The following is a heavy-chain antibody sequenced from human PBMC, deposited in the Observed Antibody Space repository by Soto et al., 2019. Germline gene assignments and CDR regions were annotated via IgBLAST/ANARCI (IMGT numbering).Heavy chain of an antibody. J-gene: IGHJ6*02. D-gene: IGHD2-15*01. V-gene: IGHV3-30*18. Sequence: QVQLVESGGGVVQPGRSLRLSCAASGFTFSSYGMHWVRQAPGKGLEWVAVISYDGSNKYYADSVKGRFTISRDNSKNTLYLQMNSLRAEDTAVYYCAKDECGGSWQPCWYYYGMDVWGQETTVTVSS. CDR2: ISYDGSNK. CDR1: GFTFSSYG. CDR3: AKDECGGSWQPCWYYYGMDV.